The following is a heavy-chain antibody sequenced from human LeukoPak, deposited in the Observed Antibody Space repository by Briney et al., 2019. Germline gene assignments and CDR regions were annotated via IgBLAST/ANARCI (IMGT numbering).Heavy chain of an antibody. CDR1: GFTVSSNY. J-gene: IGHJ4*02. D-gene: IGHD4-17*01. Sequence: PGGSLRLSCAASGFTVSSNYMSWVRQAPGKGLEWVSVIYSGGSTYYADSVKGRFTIPRNNSKNTLYLQMNSLRAEDTAVYYCARDSPYGDYPLYWGQGTLVTVSS. CDR2: IYSGGST. V-gene: IGHV3-53*01. CDR3: ARDSPYGDYPLY.